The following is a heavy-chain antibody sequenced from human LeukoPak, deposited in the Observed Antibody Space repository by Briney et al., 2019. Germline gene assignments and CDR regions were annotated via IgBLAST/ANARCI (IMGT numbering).Heavy chain of an antibody. CDR3: ASQPRYDYVWGSYRPNYFDY. Sequence: SETLSLTCTVSGGSISSYYWSWIRQPPGKGLEWIGYIYYSGSTNYNPSLKSRVTISVDTSKNQFSLKLSSVTAADTAVYYCASQPRYDYVWGSYRPNYFDYWGQGTLVTVSS. CDR2: IYYSGST. J-gene: IGHJ4*02. V-gene: IGHV4-59*12. CDR1: GGSISSYY. D-gene: IGHD3-16*02.